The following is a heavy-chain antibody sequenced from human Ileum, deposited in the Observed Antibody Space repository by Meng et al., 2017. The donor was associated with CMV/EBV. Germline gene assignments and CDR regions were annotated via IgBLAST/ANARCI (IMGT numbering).Heavy chain of an antibody. V-gene: IGHV3-9*01. D-gene: IGHD2-15*01. CDR1: GFTFGDYA. CDR2: SSWNSGTL. CDR3: ARDKAALDPGAFDL. J-gene: IGHJ3*01. Sequence: SLKISCAVSGFTFGDYAMHWVRQAPGKGLEWVSGSSWNSGTLGYADSVKGRFTISRDNAKNSLYLQMNSLRAEDTALYYCARDKAALDPGAFDLWGQGTMVTVSS.